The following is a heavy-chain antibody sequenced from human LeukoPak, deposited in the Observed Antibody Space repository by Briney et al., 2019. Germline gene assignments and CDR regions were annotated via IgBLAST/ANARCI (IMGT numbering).Heavy chain of an antibody. CDR1: GFTFDDYG. V-gene: IGHV3-23*01. CDR2: ISGSGGST. J-gene: IGHJ4*02. D-gene: IGHD6-6*01. CDR3: AKGQLVRGEFDY. Sequence: PGGSLRLSCAASGFTFDDYGMSWVRQAPGKGLEWVSAISGSGGSTYYADSVKGRFTISRDNSKNTLYLQMNSLRAEDTAVYYCAKGQLVRGEFDYWGQGTLVTVSS.